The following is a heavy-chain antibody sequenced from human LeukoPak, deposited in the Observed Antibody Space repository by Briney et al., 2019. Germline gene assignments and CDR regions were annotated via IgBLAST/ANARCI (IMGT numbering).Heavy chain of an antibody. V-gene: IGHV3-23*01. D-gene: IGHD6-19*01. CDR1: GIVFSPTA. CDR3: GKDGGQYSSGPEFDP. Sequence: PGGSLRLSCAASGIVFSPTAMNWARQSPGRGLEWVSAISGGGERTFYADSVKGRFTISRDNSKNMLYLQMNSLRVDDTAIYFCGKDGGQYSSGPEFDPRGQGALVTVSS. CDR2: ISGGGERT. J-gene: IGHJ5*02.